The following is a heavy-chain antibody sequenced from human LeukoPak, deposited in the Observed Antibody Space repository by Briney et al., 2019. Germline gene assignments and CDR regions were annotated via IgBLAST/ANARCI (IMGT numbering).Heavy chain of an antibody. V-gene: IGHV4-39*07. CDR1: GGSISSSSYF. J-gene: IGHJ4*02. D-gene: IGHD6-13*01. CDR2: INHSGST. CDR3: ATDPIEAADY. Sequence: LETLSLTCTVSGGSISSSSYFWGWIRQPPGKGLEWIGSINHSGSTYYNPTLKSRVTMPLDTSKNQFSLNLRFMTAADTAVYYCATDPIEAADYWGQGTLVTVSS.